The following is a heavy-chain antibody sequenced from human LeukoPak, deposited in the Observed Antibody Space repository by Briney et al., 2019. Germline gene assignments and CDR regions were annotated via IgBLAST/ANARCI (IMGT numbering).Heavy chain of an antibody. CDR3: ARYTYTFYLDY. CDR2: TYXRSQWYS. Sequence: SQTLSLTCXISGDSVSXXXXXXXXIXXXXXXXXXXLGRTYXRSQWYSDYXVSVRXRISIXADTSKNQFSLQLNSVTPEDTAIYFCARYTYTFYLDYWGQGTVVTVSS. CDR1: GDSVSXXXXX. J-gene: IGHJ4*02. D-gene: IGHD2/OR15-2a*01. V-gene: IGHV6-1*01.